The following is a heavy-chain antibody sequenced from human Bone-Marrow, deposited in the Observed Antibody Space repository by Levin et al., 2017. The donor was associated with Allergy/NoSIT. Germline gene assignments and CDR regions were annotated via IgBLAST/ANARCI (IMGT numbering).Heavy chain of an antibody. Sequence: SETLSLTCAVSGGSISISNWWSWVRQPPGKGLEWIGEIYHSGSTNYNPSLKSRVTISVDKSKNQFSLKMSSVTAADTAVYYCASKDYGDRGGAFDIWGQGTMVTVSS. V-gene: IGHV4-4*02. J-gene: IGHJ3*02. CDR3: ASKDYGDRGGAFDI. CDR1: GGSISISNW. D-gene: IGHD4-17*01. CDR2: IYHSGST.